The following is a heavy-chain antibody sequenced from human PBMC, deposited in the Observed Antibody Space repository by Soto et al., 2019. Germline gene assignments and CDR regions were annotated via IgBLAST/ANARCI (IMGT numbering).Heavy chain of an antibody. CDR2: MNPNSGNT. Sequence: GASVKVSCKASGYTFTNYGVSWVRQAPGQGLEWMGWMNPNSGNTGYAQKFQGRVTMTRNPSISTAYMELSSLGSEDTAVYYCARAGQWELLDGAFDIWGQGTMVTVSS. CDR1: GYTFTNYG. CDR3: ARAGQWELLDGAFDI. V-gene: IGHV1-8*02. J-gene: IGHJ3*02. D-gene: IGHD1-26*01.